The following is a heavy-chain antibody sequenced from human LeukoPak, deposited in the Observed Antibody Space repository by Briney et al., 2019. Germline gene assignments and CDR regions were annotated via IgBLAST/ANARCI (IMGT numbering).Heavy chain of an antibody. D-gene: IGHD6-6*01. V-gene: IGHV4-59*01. CDR2: IYYSGST. CDR1: GGSISNYY. J-gene: IGHJ4*02. CDR3: ARAGQFISARPISFDY. Sequence: SETLSLTCTVSGGSISNYYWNWIRQPPGKGLEWIGYIYYSGSTNSNPSLKSRVTISVDTSKNQFSVKLSSVTAADTAVYYCARAGQFISARPISFDYWGQGTLVTVSS.